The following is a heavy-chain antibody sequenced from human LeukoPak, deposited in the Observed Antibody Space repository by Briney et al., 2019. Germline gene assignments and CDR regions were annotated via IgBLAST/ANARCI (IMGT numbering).Heavy chain of an antibody. Sequence: ASVKVSCKASGYTFTGYYIHWVRQAPGQGLEWMGWINPDRGGTHYAQKFQGRVTMTRDTSISVAYMELSRLRSDDTAVYYCARDTSGWYNYWGQGTLVTVSS. CDR2: INPDRGGT. V-gene: IGHV1-2*02. CDR1: GYTFTGYY. CDR3: ARDTSGWYNY. J-gene: IGHJ4*02. D-gene: IGHD6-19*01.